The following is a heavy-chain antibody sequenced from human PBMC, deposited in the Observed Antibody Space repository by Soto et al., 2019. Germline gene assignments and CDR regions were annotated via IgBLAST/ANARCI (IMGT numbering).Heavy chain of an antibody. D-gene: IGHD1-26*01. Sequence: APVKVSCKASGYTFTGYYVHWVRQAPGQGLEWMGWINPNSGDTYLAQRFQGRVTMNRDTSIGTAYMELRGLTSDDTAEYYCAKGGAIVAAGTRVYLYNAMDVWGQGTTVTVSS. CDR1: GYTFTGYY. CDR2: INPNSGDT. V-gene: IGHV1-2*02. CDR3: AKGGAIVAAGTRVYLYNAMDV. J-gene: IGHJ6*02.